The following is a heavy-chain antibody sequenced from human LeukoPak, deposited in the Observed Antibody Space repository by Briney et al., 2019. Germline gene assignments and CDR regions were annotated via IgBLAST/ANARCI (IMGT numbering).Heavy chain of an antibody. Sequence: GGSLRLSCAASGFTFSNYNMNWVRQAPGKGLEWVSSTSRSSIYMYYADLMKGRFTISRDNAKKSLYLQMNSLRAEDTAVYYCARGRYDSSGFYSIFDYWGQGILVTVSS. CDR2: TSRSSIYM. CDR3: ARGRYDSSGFYSIFDY. V-gene: IGHV3-21*01. D-gene: IGHD3-22*01. J-gene: IGHJ4*02. CDR1: GFTFSNYN.